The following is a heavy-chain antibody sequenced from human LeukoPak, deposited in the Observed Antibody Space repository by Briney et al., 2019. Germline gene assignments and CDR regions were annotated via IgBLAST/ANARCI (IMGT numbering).Heavy chain of an antibody. CDR3: AKGYSYDHFDY. V-gene: IGHV3-30-3*01. D-gene: IGHD5-18*01. J-gene: IGHJ4*02. CDR2: ISFDGNQE. CDR1: GFTFDNYA. Sequence: PGRSLRLSCEASGFTFDNYAMHWVRQAPGRRLEWVAVISFDGNQEYYPDSVKGRFTISRDNSKNTLYLQMNGLKTEDTAVYYCAKGYSYDHFDYWGQGTLVTVSS.